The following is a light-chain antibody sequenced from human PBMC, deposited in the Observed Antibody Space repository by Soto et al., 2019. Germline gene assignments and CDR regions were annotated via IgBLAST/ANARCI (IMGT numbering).Light chain of an antibody. CDR2: EVS. CDR1: SSDVGPYNL. V-gene: IGLV2-23*02. CDR3: CSYAGRNTFV. J-gene: IGLJ1*01. Sequence: QSALTQSASVSGSPGQSITISCTGTSSDVGPYNLVSWYQQHPGKAPKLIIYEVSERPSGVSNRFSGSKSGNTASLTISGLQADDDADYYCCSYAGRNTFVFGLGTKVTVL.